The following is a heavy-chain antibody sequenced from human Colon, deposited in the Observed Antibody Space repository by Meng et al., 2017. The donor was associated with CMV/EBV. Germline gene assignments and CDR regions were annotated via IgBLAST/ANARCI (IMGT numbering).Heavy chain of an antibody. CDR2: INPKVGGT. CDR3: ARGRMWVVPADFHGIDS. Sequence: ASVKVSCKTSGYYFTDFYIHWVRQAPGQALEWMGWINPKVGGTSYARKFRGRVTMTRDTSISTAYLEVNALTSDHTAVYFCARGRMWVVPADFHGIDSWGPGTKVTVSS. V-gene: IGHV1-2*07. D-gene: IGHD1-14*01. J-gene: IGHJ6*02. CDR1: GYYFTDFY.